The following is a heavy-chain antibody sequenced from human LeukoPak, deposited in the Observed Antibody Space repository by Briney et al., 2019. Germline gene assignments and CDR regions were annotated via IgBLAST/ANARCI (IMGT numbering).Heavy chain of an antibody. CDR3: ARDSSGWQSLDH. J-gene: IGHJ5*02. CDR1: GDSISGYY. CDR2: IYSDGST. V-gene: IGHV4-4*07. D-gene: IGHD6-19*01. Sequence: SETLSLTCTVSGDSISGYYWTWIRQPADKGLEWIGRIYSDGSTSYNPSLKSRITMSLATSKNQFPLKLNSMTAADTAVYYCARDSSGWQSLDHWGQGTLVTVSS.